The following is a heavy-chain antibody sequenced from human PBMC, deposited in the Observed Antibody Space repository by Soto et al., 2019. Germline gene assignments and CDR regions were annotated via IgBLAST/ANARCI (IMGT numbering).Heavy chain of an antibody. CDR2: ISAYNGNT. CDR1: GYAFSTYG. Sequence: ASVKVSCKASGYAFSTYGVNWVRQAPGQGLEWMGWISAYNGNTNYAQKLQGRVTMTTDTSTSTAYMELRSLRSDDTAVYYCARDYDFWSGYYIGSLYDYWGQGTLVTVSS. CDR3: ARDYDFWSGYYIGSLYDY. J-gene: IGHJ4*02. D-gene: IGHD3-3*01. V-gene: IGHV1-18*01.